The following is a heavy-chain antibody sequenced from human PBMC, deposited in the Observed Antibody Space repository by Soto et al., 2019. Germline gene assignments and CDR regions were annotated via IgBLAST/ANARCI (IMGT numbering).Heavy chain of an antibody. CDR3: GRDPFFYNFLPGYPNSYSSTGRAV. J-gene: IGHJ6*04. CDR1: GYTFTSYG. D-gene: IGHD3-9*01. Sequence: ASVKVSCKASGYTFTSYGSSWVRQAPGQGLEWMGWISAYNGNTNYAQKLQGRVTMTTDTSTSTAYMELRSLRSDDTAVYYCGRDPFFYNFLPGYPNSYSSTGRAVGAKGTTVP. CDR2: ISAYNGNT. V-gene: IGHV1-18*01.